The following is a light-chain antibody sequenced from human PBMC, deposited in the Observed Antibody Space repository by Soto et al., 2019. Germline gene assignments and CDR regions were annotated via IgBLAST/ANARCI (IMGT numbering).Light chain of an antibody. CDR1: QSVSSY. J-gene: IGKJ1*01. CDR2: DAS. V-gene: IGKV3-11*01. CDR3: QQRNNWPPWT. Sequence: DIVLTQSPATLSLSPGERATLSCRASQSVSSYLAWYQQKPGQAPRLLIYDASNRATGIPARFSGSGSGTDFTLTISSLEHEDFAVYYCQQRNNWPPWTFGQGTKVEIK.